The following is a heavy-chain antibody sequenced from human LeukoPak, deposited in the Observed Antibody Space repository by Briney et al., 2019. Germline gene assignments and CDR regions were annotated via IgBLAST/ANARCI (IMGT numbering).Heavy chain of an antibody. V-gene: IGHV4-59*01. CDR1: GGSISSYY. D-gene: IGHD3-22*01. Sequence: PSETLSLTCTVSGGSISSYYWSWIRQPPGKGLEWIGYIYYSGSTNYNPSLKSRVTISVDTSKNQFSLKLSSVTAADTAVYYCARHYSDSSGYHDAFYIRGQGKMVTVSA. CDR2: IYYSGST. J-gene: IGHJ3*02. CDR3: ARHYSDSSGYHDAFYI.